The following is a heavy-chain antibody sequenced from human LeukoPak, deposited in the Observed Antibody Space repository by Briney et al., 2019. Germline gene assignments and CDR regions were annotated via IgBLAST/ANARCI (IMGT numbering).Heavy chain of an antibody. CDR1: GGSFSGYY. J-gene: IGHJ4*02. CDR2: INHIGST. CDR3: ARGRLDFWSGYYYFDY. Sequence: PSETLSLTCAVYGGSFSGYYWSWIRQPPGKGLEWIGEINHIGSTNYNPSLKSRVTISVDTSKNQFSLTLSSVTAADTAVYYCARGRLDFWSGYYYFDYWGQGTLVTVSS. D-gene: IGHD3-3*01. V-gene: IGHV4-34*01.